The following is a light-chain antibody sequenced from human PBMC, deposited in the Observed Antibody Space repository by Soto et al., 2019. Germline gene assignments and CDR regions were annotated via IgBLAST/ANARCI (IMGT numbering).Light chain of an antibody. CDR3: QQYGYSPIT. CDR1: QSIARTY. V-gene: IGKV3-20*01. Sequence: EVVLTQSPGTLSLSPGERATLSCRASQSIARTYLAWYQQKPGQAPRLLIYDISTRATGIPDRFSASGSGTDLPLTISGLETEDFAVYYCQQYGYSPITFGQGTRLEIK. J-gene: IGKJ5*01. CDR2: DIS.